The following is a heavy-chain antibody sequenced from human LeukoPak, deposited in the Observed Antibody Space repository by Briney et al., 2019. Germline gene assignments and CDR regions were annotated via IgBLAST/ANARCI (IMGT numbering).Heavy chain of an antibody. CDR3: ARSDFWSGYLIGFDY. D-gene: IGHD3-3*01. V-gene: IGHV3-48*03. CDR1: GFTFSSYE. CDR2: ISSSGSTI. Sequence: PGGSLRLSCAASGFTFSSYEMNWVRQAPGKGLEWVSYISSSGSTIYYADSVKGRFTISRDNAKNSLYLQMNSLRAADTAVHYCARSDFWSGYLIGFDYWGQGTLVTVSS. J-gene: IGHJ4*02.